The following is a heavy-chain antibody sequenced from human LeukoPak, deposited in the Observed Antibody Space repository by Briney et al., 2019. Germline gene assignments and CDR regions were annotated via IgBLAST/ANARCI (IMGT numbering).Heavy chain of an antibody. CDR1: GYGFTSYQ. Sequence: ASVKVSCKASGYGFTSYQIRWVRQAPGQGLEWMGIINPSGGSTRYAQKFQARLTLTSDTSATTVYMELTNVRSDDTAVYYCARAVDYPTYSFDFWGHGSLVTVST. J-gene: IGHJ4*01. V-gene: IGHV1-46*01. CDR2: INPSGGST. D-gene: IGHD4/OR15-4a*01. CDR3: ARAVDYPTYSFDF.